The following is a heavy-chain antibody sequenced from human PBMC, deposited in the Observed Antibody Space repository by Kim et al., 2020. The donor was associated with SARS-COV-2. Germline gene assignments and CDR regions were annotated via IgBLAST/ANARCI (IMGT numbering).Heavy chain of an antibody. CDR3: AKMDDYSKLVYWYID. D-gene: IGHD4-4*01. CDR2: ISGSGANT. CDR1: GFTFSNHV. Sequence: GGSLRLSCAASGFTFSNHVMSWVRQPPGKGPEWVAGISGSGANTYYEDSVRGRFTISRDNSKRMVYLQMNSLRADDTALYFCAKMDDYSKLVYWYID. V-gene: IGHV3-23*01. J-gene: IGHJ2*01.